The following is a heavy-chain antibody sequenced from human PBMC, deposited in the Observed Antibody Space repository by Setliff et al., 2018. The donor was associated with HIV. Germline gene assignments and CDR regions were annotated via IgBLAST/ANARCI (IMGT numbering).Heavy chain of an antibody. V-gene: IGHV3-33*01. CDR3: ARGFSSSWYYYHMDV. D-gene: IGHD6-13*01. J-gene: IGHJ6*03. CDR1: GFTFSNNG. Sequence: RESLSLSCAAAGFTFSNNGTQWVRQAQGKGLEWVEVRWYDGSNKYYLDSVKGRFTISIDNSKNTLYLQMNSLRAEDTAVYYCARGFSSSWYYYHMDVWGKGTTVTVSS. CDR2: RWYDGSNK.